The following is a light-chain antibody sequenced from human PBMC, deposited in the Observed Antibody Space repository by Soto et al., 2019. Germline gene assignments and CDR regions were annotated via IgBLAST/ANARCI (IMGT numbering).Light chain of an antibody. J-gene: IGKJ3*01. Sequence: EIVMTQSPATLSVSPGERATLSCRASQSVSSNLAWYQQKPGQAPRLLIYGASTRATGIPARFSGSGSGTEFTLTISSLLSEDFAVYYCLQYNNWPPFTFGPGNKVDIK. CDR3: LQYNNWPPFT. V-gene: IGKV3-15*01. CDR1: QSVSSN. CDR2: GAS.